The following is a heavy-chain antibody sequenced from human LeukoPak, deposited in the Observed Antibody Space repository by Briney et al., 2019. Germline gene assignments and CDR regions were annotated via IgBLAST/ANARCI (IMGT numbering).Heavy chain of an antibody. J-gene: IGHJ4*02. Sequence: PGGSLRLSCAASGFTFSGSAIHWVRQASGKGREWVGRIRSRTNNYATAYAASVKGRFNISRDDSNNTAYLQMNSLKTEDTAVYYCTRQHCTSTSCSRDYWGQGTLVTVSS. CDR3: TRQHCTSTSCSRDY. D-gene: IGHD2-2*01. V-gene: IGHV3-73*01. CDR2: IRSRTNNYAT. CDR1: GFTFSGSA.